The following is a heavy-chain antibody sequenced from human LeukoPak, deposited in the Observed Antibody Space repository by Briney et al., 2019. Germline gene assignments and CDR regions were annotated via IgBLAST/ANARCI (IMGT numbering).Heavy chain of an antibody. CDR2: ISWNSGSI. CDR3: AKDIRGYYYDSSGYFSY. D-gene: IGHD3-22*01. V-gene: IGHV3-9*01. Sequence: GRSLRLSCAASGFTFDDYAMHWVRQAPGKGLEWFSGISWNSGSIGYADSVKGRFTISRDNAKNSLYLQMNSLRAEDTALYYCAKDIRGYYYDSSGYFSYWGQGTLVTVSS. CDR1: GFTFDDYA. J-gene: IGHJ4*02.